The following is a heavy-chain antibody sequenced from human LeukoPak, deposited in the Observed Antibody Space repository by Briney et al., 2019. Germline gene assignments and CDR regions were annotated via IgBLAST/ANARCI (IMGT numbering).Heavy chain of an antibody. V-gene: IGHV3-30-3*01. CDR1: GFTFSSYA. Sequence: GGSLRLSCAASGFTFSSYAMHWVRQAPGKGLEWVAVISYGGSNKYYADSVKGRFTISRDNSKNTLYLQMNSLRAEDTAVYYCARAGGSYWGYYDYWGQGTLVTVSS. D-gene: IGHD1-26*01. J-gene: IGHJ4*02. CDR2: ISYGGSNK. CDR3: ARAGGSYWGYYDY.